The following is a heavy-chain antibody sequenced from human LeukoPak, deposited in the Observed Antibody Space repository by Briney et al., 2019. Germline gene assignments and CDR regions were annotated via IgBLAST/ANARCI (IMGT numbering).Heavy chain of an antibody. D-gene: IGHD2-2*01. CDR3: ASIGYCSSTSCYPDY. Sequence: SETLSLTCTVSGGSISSGDYYWSWIRQHPGKGLEWIGYIYYSGSTYYNPSLKSRVTISVDTSKNQFSLKLSSVTAADTAVYYCASIGYCSSTSCYPDYWGQGTLVTVSS. CDR1: GGSISSGDYY. CDR2: IYYSGST. J-gene: IGHJ4*02. V-gene: IGHV4-31*03.